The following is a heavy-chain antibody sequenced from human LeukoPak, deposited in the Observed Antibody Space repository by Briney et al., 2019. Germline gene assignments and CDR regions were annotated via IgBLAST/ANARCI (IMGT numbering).Heavy chain of an antibody. Sequence: SETLSLTCTVSGGSISSGDYYWSWIRQPPGTGLEWIGYIYYSGGTYYNPSLKSRVTISVDTSKNQFSLKLSSVTAADTAVYYCAREVGATTGFDYWGQGTLVTVSS. CDR3: AREVGATTGFDY. CDR1: GGSISSGDYY. CDR2: IYYSGGT. V-gene: IGHV4-30-4*01. J-gene: IGHJ4*02. D-gene: IGHD1-26*01.